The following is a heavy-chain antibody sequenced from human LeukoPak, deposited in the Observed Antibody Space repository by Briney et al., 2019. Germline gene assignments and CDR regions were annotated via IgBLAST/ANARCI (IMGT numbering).Heavy chain of an antibody. J-gene: IGHJ6*03. Sequence: PSETLSLTCTVSGGSISSSSYYWGWIRQPPGKGLEWIGSIYYSGSTYYNPSLKSRVTISVDTSKNQFSLKLSSVTAAGTAVYYCARSYSSSSHYYYYYMDVWGKGTTVTVSS. V-gene: IGHV4-39*01. CDR2: IYYSGST. CDR1: GGSISSSSYY. CDR3: ARSYSSSSHYYYYYMDV. D-gene: IGHD6-6*01.